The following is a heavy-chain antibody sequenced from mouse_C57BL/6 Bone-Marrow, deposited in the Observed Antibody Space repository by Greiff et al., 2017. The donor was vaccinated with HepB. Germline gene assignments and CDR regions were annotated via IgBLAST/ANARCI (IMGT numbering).Heavy chain of an antibody. CDR3: ARRYDYDGYYFDY. J-gene: IGHJ2*01. CDR1: GFTFSDYG. D-gene: IGHD2-4*01. CDR2: ISSGSSTI. Sequence: EVHLVESGGGLVKPGGSLKLSCAASGFTFSDYGMHWVRQAPEKGLEWVAYISSGSSTIYYADTVKGRFTISRDNAKNTLFLQMTSLRSEDTAMYYCARRYDYDGYYFDYWGQGTTLTVSS. V-gene: IGHV5-17*01.